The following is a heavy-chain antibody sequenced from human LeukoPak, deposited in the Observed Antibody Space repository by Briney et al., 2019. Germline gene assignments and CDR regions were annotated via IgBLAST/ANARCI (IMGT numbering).Heavy chain of an antibody. CDR1: GGSISSGDYY. D-gene: IGHD3-3*01. CDR3: ARDGRFSSGSVFDY. V-gene: IGHV4-30-4*08. CDR2: IYYTGST. J-gene: IGHJ4*02. Sequence: SQTLSLTCTVSGGSISSGDYYWSWIRQPPGKGLEWIGYIYYTGSTYYNPSLKSRVTISVDTSKHQFSLKLTSVTAADTAVYYCARDGRFSSGSVFDYWGPGTLVTVSS.